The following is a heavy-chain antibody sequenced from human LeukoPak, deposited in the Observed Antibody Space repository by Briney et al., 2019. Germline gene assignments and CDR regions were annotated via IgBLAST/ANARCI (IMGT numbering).Heavy chain of an antibody. CDR2: IYYSGTT. J-gene: IGHJ4*02. CDR3: ARAHGSGGDYFDH. CDR1: GGSISSGAYF. D-gene: IGHD5-12*01. V-gene: IGHV4-31*03. Sequence: SETLSLTCTVSGGSISSGAYFWSWIRQHPGKGLEWIGFIYYSGTTYYNPSLKSRVTLSKDTSKNHFPLTLSSVTAADTAVYYCARAHGSGGDYFDHWGQGTLVTVSS.